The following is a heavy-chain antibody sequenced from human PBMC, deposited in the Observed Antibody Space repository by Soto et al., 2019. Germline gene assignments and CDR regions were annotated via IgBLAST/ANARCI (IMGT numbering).Heavy chain of an antibody. CDR1: GGSISSGDYY. CDR3: ARDNYDSSGYYYSDY. V-gene: IGHV4-30-4*01. CDR2: IYYSGST. J-gene: IGHJ4*02. Sequence: SETLSLTCTVSGGSISSGDYYWSWIRQPPGKGQEWIGYIYYSGSTYYNPSLKSRVTISVDTSKNQFSLKLSSVTAADTAVYYCARDNYDSSGYYYSDYWGQGTLVIVSS. D-gene: IGHD3-22*01.